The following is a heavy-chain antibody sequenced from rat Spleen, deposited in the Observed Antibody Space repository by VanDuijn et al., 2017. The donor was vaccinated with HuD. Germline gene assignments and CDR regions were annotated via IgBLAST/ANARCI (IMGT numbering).Heavy chain of an antibody. CDR1: GFTFSDYY. D-gene: IGHD1-5*01. Sequence: EVQLVESDGGLVQPGRSLKLSCAASGFTFSDYYMAWVRQAPTKGLEWVATIAYDGSKSYYRDSVKGRFTVSRDNARRILNLQMDSLRSEDTATYYCTREYRYRFDYWGQGVMVTVSS. CDR2: IAYDGSKS. V-gene: IGHV5-20*01. J-gene: IGHJ2*01. CDR3: TREYRYRFDY.